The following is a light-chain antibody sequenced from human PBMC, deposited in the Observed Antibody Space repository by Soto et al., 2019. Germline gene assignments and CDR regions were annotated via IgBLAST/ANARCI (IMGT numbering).Light chain of an antibody. V-gene: IGKV3-15*01. CDR2: GAS. J-gene: IGKJ2*01. CDR3: QQYNNWPPHT. CDR1: QSVNTN. Sequence: EIVMTQSPATLSVSPGESATLSCRASQSVNTNLAWYQQKPGRAPRLLIHGASTRATGIPARFSGSGSGTEFTLNISSLQSEGFAVYYCQQYNNWPPHTFSQGTTLESK.